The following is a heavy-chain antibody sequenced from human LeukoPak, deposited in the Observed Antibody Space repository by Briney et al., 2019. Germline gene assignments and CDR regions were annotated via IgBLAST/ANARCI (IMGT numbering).Heavy chain of an antibody. J-gene: IGHJ4*02. CDR1: GFTFSSYG. CDR3: AKDPMTTVTPYLDY. Sequence: GGSLRLSCAASGFTFSSYGMHWVRQAPGKGLEWVAFIRYDGGNKYYADSVKGRFTISRDNSKNTLYLQMNSLRAEDTAVYYCAKDPMTTVTPYLDYWGQGTLVTVSS. D-gene: IGHD4-17*01. V-gene: IGHV3-30*02. CDR2: IRYDGGNK.